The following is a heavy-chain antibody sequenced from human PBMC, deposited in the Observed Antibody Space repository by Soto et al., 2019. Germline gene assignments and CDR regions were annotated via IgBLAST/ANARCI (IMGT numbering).Heavy chain of an antibody. Sequence: SLRLSCAASGLTFSSYAMHWVRQAPGKGLEWVSVISYNSSNKYYADSVKGRFTISRDNAKNSLYLQMNSLRAEDTAVYYCASDLRYFDYWGQGTLVTVSS. CDR3: ASDLRYFDY. CDR2: ISYNSSNK. J-gene: IGHJ4*02. D-gene: IGHD3-3*01. CDR1: GLTFSSYA. V-gene: IGHV3-30-3*01.